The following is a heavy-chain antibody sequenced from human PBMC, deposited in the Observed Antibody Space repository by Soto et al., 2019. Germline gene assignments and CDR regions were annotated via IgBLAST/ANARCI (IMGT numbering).Heavy chain of an antibody. CDR1: GGSISSSSYY. Sequence: SETLSLTCTVSGGSISSSSYYWGWIRQPPGKGLEWIGSIYYSGSTYYNPSLKSRVTISVDTSKNQFSLKLSSVTAADTAVYYCARNSPETRDWASYGSGSDRHEYYFDYWSQGTLVTVSS. V-gene: IGHV4-39*01. J-gene: IGHJ4*02. CDR2: IYYSGST. D-gene: IGHD3-10*01. CDR3: ARNSPETRDWASYGSGSDRHEYYFDY.